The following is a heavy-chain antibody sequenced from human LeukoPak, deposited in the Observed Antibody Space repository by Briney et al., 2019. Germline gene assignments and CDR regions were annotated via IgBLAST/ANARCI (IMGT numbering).Heavy chain of an antibody. CDR2: ISAYNGKT. D-gene: IGHD3-3*01. J-gene: IGHJ3*02. Sequence: ASVKVSCKASGYTFTSYGISWVRQAPGQGLGWMGWISAYNGKTNYAQKLQGRVTMTTDTSTSTAYMELRSLRSDDTAVYYCARDRPTDYDFWSGDAFDIWGQGTMVTVSS. CDR1: GYTFTSYG. V-gene: IGHV1-18*01. CDR3: ARDRPTDYDFWSGDAFDI.